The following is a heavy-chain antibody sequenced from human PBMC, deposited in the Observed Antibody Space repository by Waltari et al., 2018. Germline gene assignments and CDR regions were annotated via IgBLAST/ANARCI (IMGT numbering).Heavy chain of an antibody. CDR3: ARDLGRTQQLVNWFDP. Sequence: QVQLQESGPGLVKPSETLSLTCTVSGGSISSYYWTWIRQPAGKGLEWIGRIYTSGSTNYNPSLKSRVTMSVDTSKNQFSLKLSSVTAADTAVYYCARDLGRTQQLVNWFDPWGQGTLVTVSS. CDR2: IYTSGST. J-gene: IGHJ5*02. V-gene: IGHV4-4*07. D-gene: IGHD6-13*01. CDR1: GGSISSYY.